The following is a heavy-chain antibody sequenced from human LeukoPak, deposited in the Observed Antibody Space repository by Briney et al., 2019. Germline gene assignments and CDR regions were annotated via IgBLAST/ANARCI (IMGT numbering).Heavy chain of an antibody. CDR3: AKSLTYYHENSDSI. V-gene: IGHV3-30*14. Sequence: PGRSLRLSCAASGFTFNNYAMHWVRQAPGKGLEWVAGISFDGSHKYCADSVKGRFTISRDNSKNTVYLQMSSLRVEDTAVYYCAKSLTYYHENSDSIWGQGTLVTVSS. D-gene: IGHD3-22*01. CDR1: GFTFNNYA. CDR2: ISFDGSHK. J-gene: IGHJ4*02.